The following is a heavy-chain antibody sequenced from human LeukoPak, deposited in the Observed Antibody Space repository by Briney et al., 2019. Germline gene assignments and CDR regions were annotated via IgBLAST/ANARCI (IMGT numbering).Heavy chain of an antibody. CDR2: ISYDGSNE. CDR1: GFAFSNYG. J-gene: IGHJ4*02. D-gene: IGHD7-27*01. Sequence: GRSLRLSCAASGFAFSNYGMHWVRQAPGKGLEWVAVISYDGSNEYYADSVKGRFTISRDTSRNTLYLQMNSLRAEDTALYYCARKFLTGRLIDYWGQGTLVTVSS. V-gene: IGHV3-30*03. CDR3: ARKFLTGRLIDY.